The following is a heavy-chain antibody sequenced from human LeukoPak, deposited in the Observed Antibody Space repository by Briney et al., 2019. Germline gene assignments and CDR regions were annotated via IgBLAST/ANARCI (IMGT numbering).Heavy chain of an antibody. Sequence: GASVTVSCKASGGTFSSYAISWVRQAPGQGLEWMGGIIPIFGTANYAQKFQGRVTITADESTSTAYMELSSLRSEDTAVYYCARNGNRDYVWGSYPEVRSWFDPWGQGTLVTVSS. CDR1: GGTFSSYA. CDR3: ARNGNRDYVWGSYPEVRSWFDP. V-gene: IGHV1-69*13. D-gene: IGHD3-16*02. CDR2: IIPIFGTA. J-gene: IGHJ5*02.